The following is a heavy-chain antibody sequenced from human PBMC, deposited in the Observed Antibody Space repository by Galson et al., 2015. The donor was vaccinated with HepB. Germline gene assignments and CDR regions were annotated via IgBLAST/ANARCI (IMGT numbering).Heavy chain of an antibody. V-gene: IGHV5-51*01. J-gene: IGHJ6*02. CDR3: ARVMVRGTHFLGV. D-gene: IGHD3-10*01. CDR2: IYPGDSDA. CDR1: RDSFTGYW. Sequence: QSGAEVTKPGESLKISCQGSRDSFTGYWIAWVRQMPGKGLEWMGIIYPGDSDAKYSPSFQGHVTFSADKSTTTAYLQWSSLTVADSAIYFCARVMVRGTHFLGVCGQGTTVTFS.